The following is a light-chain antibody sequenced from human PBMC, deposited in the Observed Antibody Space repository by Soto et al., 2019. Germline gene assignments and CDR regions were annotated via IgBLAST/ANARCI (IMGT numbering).Light chain of an antibody. J-gene: IGLJ1*01. CDR3: QAWDSSTYV. CDR1: KLGDKY. V-gene: IGLV3-1*01. CDR2: QDS. Sequence: SYELTQPPSVSVSPGQTASITCSGDKLGDKYACWYQQKPGQSPVLAIYQDSKRPSGNPERFSGSNSGNTATLTISGTQAMDEADYYCQAWDSSTYVFGTGTKLTVL.